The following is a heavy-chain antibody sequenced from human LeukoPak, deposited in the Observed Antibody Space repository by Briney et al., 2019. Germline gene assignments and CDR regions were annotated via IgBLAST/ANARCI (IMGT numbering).Heavy chain of an antibody. Sequence: SETLSLTCTVSGGSISSGSYYWSWIRQPPGKGLEWIGEINHSGSTNYNPSLKSRVTISVDTSKNQFSLKLSSVTAADTAVYYCASYFPGYWGQGTLVTVSS. CDR1: GGSISSGSYY. V-gene: IGHV4-39*07. CDR2: INHSGST. CDR3: ASYFPGY. D-gene: IGHD3-10*01. J-gene: IGHJ4*02.